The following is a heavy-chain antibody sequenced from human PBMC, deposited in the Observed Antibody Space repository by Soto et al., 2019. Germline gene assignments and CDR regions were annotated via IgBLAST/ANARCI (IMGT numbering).Heavy chain of an antibody. CDR1: GDSVYSNSAA. V-gene: IGHV6-1*01. D-gene: IGHD3-3*01. J-gene: IGHJ6*02. CDR2: TYYKSKWNN. Sequence: SPTLSLTCDMSGDSVYSNSAAWNWIRPSPSRGLEWLGRTYYKSKWNNDYALSVKSRITINPDTSKNQFSLHLYSVTPEDTAVYYCTGSTRFRGMDVWGQGTPVTVSS. CDR3: TGSTRFRGMDV.